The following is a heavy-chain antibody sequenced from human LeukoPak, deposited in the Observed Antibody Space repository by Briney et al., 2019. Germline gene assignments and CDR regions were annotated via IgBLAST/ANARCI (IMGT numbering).Heavy chain of an antibody. J-gene: IGHJ6*02. D-gene: IGHD3-10*01. CDR1: GGSFSGYY. CDR3: ARGRVVRGVMYNYYYYGMDV. V-gene: IGHV4-34*01. CDR2: INHSGST. Sequence: SETLSLTCAVYGGSFSGYYWSWIRQPPGKGLEWIGEINHSGSTNYNPSLKSRVTVSVDTSKNQFSLKLSSVTAADTAVYYCARGRVVRGVMYNYYYYGMDVWGQGTTVTVSS.